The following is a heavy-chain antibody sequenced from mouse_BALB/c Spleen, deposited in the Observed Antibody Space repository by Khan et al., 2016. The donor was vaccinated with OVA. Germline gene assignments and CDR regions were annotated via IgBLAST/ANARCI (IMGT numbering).Heavy chain of an antibody. D-gene: IGHD2-13*01. V-gene: IGHV5-4*02. J-gene: IGHJ3*01. CDR3: ARGYYGDPFAY. CDR2: ISDGGSYN. Sequence: EVELVESGGGLVKPGGSLKLSCAAAGFTFSDYYMYWVRQTPEKRLEWVATISDGGSYNYYTDSVKGRFTISRDDVKNNLYLQMSSLKSEDTAMSYCARGYYGDPFAYWGQGTLVTVSA. CDR1: GFTFSDYY.